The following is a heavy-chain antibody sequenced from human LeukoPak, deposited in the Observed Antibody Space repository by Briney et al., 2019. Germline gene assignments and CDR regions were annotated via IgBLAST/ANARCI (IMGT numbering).Heavy chain of an antibody. CDR3: AKDRSSGWYVRYHYFDY. D-gene: IGHD6-19*01. J-gene: IGHJ4*02. CDR1: GFTFSSYA. CDR2: ISGSGGST. Sequence: GGSLRLSCAASGFTFSSYAMSWVRQAPGKGLEWVSAISGSGGSTYYADSVKGRFTISRDNSKNTLYLQMNSLRAEDTAVYYCAKDRSSGWYVRYHYFDYWGQGTLVTVSS. V-gene: IGHV3-23*01.